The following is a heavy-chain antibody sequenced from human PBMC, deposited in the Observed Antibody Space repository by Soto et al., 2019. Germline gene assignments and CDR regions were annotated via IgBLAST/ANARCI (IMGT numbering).Heavy chain of an antibody. CDR3: AREVHYYDSSGPSTSYGMDV. V-gene: IGHV1-69*13. D-gene: IGHD3-22*01. CDR2: IIPIFGTA. Sequence: ASVKVSCKASGGTFSSYAISWVRQAPGQGLEWMGGIIPIFGTANYAQKFQGRVTITADESTSTAYMELSSLRSEDTAVYYCAREVHYYDSSGPSTSYGMDVWGQGTTVTVSS. CDR1: GGTFSSYA. J-gene: IGHJ6*02.